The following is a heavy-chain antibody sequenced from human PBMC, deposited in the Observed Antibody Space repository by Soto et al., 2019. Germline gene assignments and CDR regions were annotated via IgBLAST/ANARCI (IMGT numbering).Heavy chain of an antibody. CDR1: GYTLTELS. V-gene: IGHV1-24*01. CDR2: FDPEDGET. J-gene: IGHJ4*02. D-gene: IGHD6-13*01. Sequence: ASVKVSCKVSGYTLTELSMHWVRQAPGKGLEWMGGFDPEDGETIYAQKFQGRVTMTEDTSTDTAYMELSSLRSEDTAVYYCATAERIAAAGEYYFDYWGQGTLVTSPQ. CDR3: ATAERIAAAGEYYFDY.